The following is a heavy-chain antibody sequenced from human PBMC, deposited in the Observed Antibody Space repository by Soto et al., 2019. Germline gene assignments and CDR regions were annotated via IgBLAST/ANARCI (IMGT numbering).Heavy chain of an antibody. D-gene: IGHD3-3*01. V-gene: IGHV1-69*13. Sequence: SVKVSCKASGGTFSSYAISWVRQAPGQGLEWMGGIIPIFGTANYAQKFQGRVTITADESTSTAYMELSSLRSEDTAVYYCASQGLDYDFWSGYYTEASDVWGQ. CDR3: ASQGLDYDFWSGYYTEASDV. CDR2: IIPIFGTA. J-gene: IGHJ6*02. CDR1: GGTFSSYA.